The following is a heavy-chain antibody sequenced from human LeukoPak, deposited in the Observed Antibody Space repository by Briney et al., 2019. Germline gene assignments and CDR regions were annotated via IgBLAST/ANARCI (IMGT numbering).Heavy chain of an antibody. D-gene: IGHD3-22*01. V-gene: IGHV4-59*08. CDR1: GGSISSHY. J-gene: IGHJ3*02. CDR2: IYYSGST. CDR3: ARLDDSSGYRYAFDI. Sequence: PSETLSLTCTVSGGSISSHYWSWIRQPPGKGLEWIGYIYYSGSTNYNPSLKSRVTISVDTSKNQFSLKLSSVAAADTAVYYCARLDDSSGYRYAFDIWGQGTMVTVSS.